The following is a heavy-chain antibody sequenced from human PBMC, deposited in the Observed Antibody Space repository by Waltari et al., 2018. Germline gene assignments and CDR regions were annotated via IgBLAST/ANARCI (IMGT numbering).Heavy chain of an antibody. D-gene: IGHD3-16*01. CDR1: GFTFRTYW. Sequence: EVRLVESGGGLVPPGRSLRLSCAASGFTFRTYWMHWVRQVPGKGLVWVSRINSDGTITTSADSVKGRFTISRDNAENTLHLQMNRLRAEDTGVYYCARGMGEYWGRGTLVTVSS. J-gene: IGHJ4*02. V-gene: IGHV3-74*01. CDR2: INSDGTIT. CDR3: ARGMGEY.